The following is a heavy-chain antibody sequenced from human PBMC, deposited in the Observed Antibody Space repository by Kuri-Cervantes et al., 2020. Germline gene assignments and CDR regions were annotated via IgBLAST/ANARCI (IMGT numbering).Heavy chain of an antibody. D-gene: IGHD5-18*01. CDR1: GYTFTSYA. V-gene: IGHV1-2*04. J-gene: IGHJ4*02. Sequence: ASVKVSCKASGYTFTSYAMHWVRQAPGQGLEWMGWISPNSGGTNYAQKFQGWVTMTRDTSISTAYMELSRLRSDDTAVYYCARGPLGYSYVDYWGRGTLVTVSS. CDR3: ARGPLGYSYVDY. CDR2: ISPNSGGT.